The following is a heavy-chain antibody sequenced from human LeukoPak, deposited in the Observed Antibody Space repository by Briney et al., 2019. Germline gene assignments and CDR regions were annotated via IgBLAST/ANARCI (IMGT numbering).Heavy chain of an antibody. CDR1: GFTFSSYS. CDR2: ISSSSSYI. D-gene: IGHD3-22*01. J-gene: IGHJ4*02. V-gene: IGHV3-21*01. CDR3: ARRYYYDSSGYYSLAFDY. Sequence: GGSLRLSCAASGFTFSSYSMNWVRQAPGKGLEWVSSISSSSSYIYYADSVKGRFTISRDNAKNSLYLQMNSLRAEDTAVYYCARRYYYDSSGYYSLAFDYWGQGTLVTVSS.